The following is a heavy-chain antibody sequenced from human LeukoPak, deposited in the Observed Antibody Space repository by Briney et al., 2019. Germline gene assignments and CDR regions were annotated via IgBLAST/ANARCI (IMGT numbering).Heavy chain of an antibody. CDR1: GGSISSGDYS. J-gene: IGHJ6*02. V-gene: IGHV4-30-2*01. CDR3: ARGERYGDYSYYYGMDV. D-gene: IGHD4-17*01. Sequence: PSETLSLTCTVSGGSISSGDYSWSWIRQPPGKGLEWIGYIYHSGSTYYNPSLKSRVTISVDRSKNQFSLKLSSVTAADTAVYYCARGERYGDYSYYYGMDVWGQGTTVTVSS. CDR2: IYHSGST.